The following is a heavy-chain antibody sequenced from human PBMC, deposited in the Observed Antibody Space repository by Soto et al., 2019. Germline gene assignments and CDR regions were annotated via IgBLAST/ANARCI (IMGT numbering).Heavy chain of an antibody. CDR3: AREVVVAAWWFDP. D-gene: IGHD2-15*01. J-gene: IGHJ5*02. V-gene: IGHV3-33*01. CDR1: GFTFSSYG. CDR2: IWYDGSNK. Sequence: QVQLVESGGGVVQPGRSLRLSCAASGFTFSSYGMHWVRQAPGKGLEWVAVIWYDGSNKYYADYVKGRFTISRDNSKNTLYLQMNSLRAEDPAVYYCAREVVVAAWWFDPWGQGNLVTVSS.